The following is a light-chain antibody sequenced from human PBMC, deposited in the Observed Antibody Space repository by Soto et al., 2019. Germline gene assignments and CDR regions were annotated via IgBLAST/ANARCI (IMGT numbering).Light chain of an antibody. Sequence: EIVMTQSPATLSVSPGERATLSCRASQSVSTNLAWYQHKPGQAPRLLIYGASTRATGIPDRFSGSGSGTGFTLRISNLQSEDFAKYYCQQYNGWPRTFGQGTKVEFK. CDR1: QSVSTN. CDR3: QQYNGWPRT. V-gene: IGKV3-15*01. J-gene: IGKJ1*01. CDR2: GAS.